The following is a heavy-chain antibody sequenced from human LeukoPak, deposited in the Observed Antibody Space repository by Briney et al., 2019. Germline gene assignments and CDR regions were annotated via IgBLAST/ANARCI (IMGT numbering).Heavy chain of an antibody. J-gene: IGHJ4*02. CDR2: ISAYSVHT. CDR3: ARDPRNYYDSSGYSVNFEY. V-gene: IGHV1-18*04. CDR1: GYTLTNYG. D-gene: IGHD3-22*01. Sequence: ASVKVSCKASGYTLTNYGIIWVRQAPGPGLEWMGWISAYSVHTKSVQKVQDRVTMTTDTSTNTAYIELRSLRSDDTAVYYCARDPRNYYDSSGYSVNFEYWGQGTLLTVSS.